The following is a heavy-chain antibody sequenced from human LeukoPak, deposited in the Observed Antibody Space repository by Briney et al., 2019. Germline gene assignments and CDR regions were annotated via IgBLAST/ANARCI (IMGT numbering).Heavy chain of an antibody. J-gene: IGHJ4*02. CDR1: GFTVSSSF. CDR3: ARVMGGSTYGSHFDY. V-gene: IGHV3-53*04. Sequence: GGSRRLSCVASGFTVSSSFMTWGRQSPGKGLEWVAIIYSGGSTYYADSVKGRFTISRHNSKNTLYLQMDSLRAEDKAVYYCARVMGGSTYGSHFDYWGQGTVVTVSS. D-gene: IGHD5-18*01. CDR2: IYSGGST.